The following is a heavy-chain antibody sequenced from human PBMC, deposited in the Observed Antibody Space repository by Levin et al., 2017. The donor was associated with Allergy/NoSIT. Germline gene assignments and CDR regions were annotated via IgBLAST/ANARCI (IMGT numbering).Heavy chain of an antibody. CDR3: AKGLFQWLGNWFDP. CDR1: GFTFSSYG. Sequence: GGSLRLSCAASGFTFSSYGMHWVRQAPGKGLEWVAVISYDGSNKYYADSVKGRFTISRDNSKNTLYLQMNSLRAEDTAVYYCAKGLFQWLGNWFDPWGQGTLVTVSS. J-gene: IGHJ5*02. CDR2: ISYDGSNK. D-gene: IGHD5-12*01. V-gene: IGHV3-30*18.